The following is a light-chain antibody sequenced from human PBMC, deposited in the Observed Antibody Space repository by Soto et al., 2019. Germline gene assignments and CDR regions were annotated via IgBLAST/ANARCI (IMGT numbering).Light chain of an antibody. Sequence: DKQLNKALSFQSAYLGDRLTITCRASQGISNDLAWCQQRPGKAPKLLIYAASTLQTGVPSRFSGSGSGSEFTLTISCLQPEDFATYHCQQLTIYARSTFGQGTRLEI. V-gene: IGKV1-9*01. J-gene: IGKJ5*01. CDR2: AAS. CDR3: QQLTIYARST. CDR1: QGISND.